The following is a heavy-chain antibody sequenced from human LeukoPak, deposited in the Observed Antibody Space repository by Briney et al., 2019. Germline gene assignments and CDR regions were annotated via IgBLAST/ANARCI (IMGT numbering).Heavy chain of an antibody. Sequence: GVSLRLSCAACVFIFSSQAMSWVRHAPGKGLEWVSRISGSGDNTDYPDSVKGRFIISRDNSKNTLYLQMNSLRVEDTALYYCASRPGSPFGPLDYWGQRTVVSVSS. V-gene: IGHV3-23*01. J-gene: IGHJ4*02. D-gene: IGHD2-2*01. CDR3: ASRPGSPFGPLDY. CDR2: ISGSGDNT. CDR1: VFIFSSQA.